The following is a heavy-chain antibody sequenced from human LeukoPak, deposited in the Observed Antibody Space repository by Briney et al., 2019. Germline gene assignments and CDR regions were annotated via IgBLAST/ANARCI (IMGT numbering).Heavy chain of an antibody. CDR1: GFTFSDSY. CDR2: ISRGGSTM. Sequence: GGSLRLSCSASGFTFSDSYMTWIRQAPGKGLEWVSYISRGGSTMYYVDSVKGRFIVSRDNAKNPLYLQMNSLRVEDTAVYFCASHNSDHYSPGDYWGQGTLVTVSS. CDR3: ASHNSDHYSPGDY. V-gene: IGHV3-11*01. J-gene: IGHJ4*02. D-gene: IGHD2/OR15-2a*01.